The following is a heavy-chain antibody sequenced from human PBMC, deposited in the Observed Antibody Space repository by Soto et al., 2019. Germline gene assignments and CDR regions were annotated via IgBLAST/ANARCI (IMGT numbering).Heavy chain of an antibody. CDR1: GFTFSSYS. CDR2: ISSSSSTI. D-gene: IGHD3-16*01. CDR3: ASGLGCGWSRRTIRCFDY. V-gene: IGHV3-21*01. Sequence: GGSLRLSCAASGFTFSSYSMNWVRQAPGKGLEWVSSISSSSSTIYYADSVKGRFTISRDNAKNSLFLQMNSLRAEDTAVYYCASGLGCGWSRRTIRCFDYWGQGTLVTVSS. J-gene: IGHJ4*02.